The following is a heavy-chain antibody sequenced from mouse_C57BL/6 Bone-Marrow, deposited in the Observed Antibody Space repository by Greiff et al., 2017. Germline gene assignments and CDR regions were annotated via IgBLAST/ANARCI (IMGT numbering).Heavy chain of an antibody. CDR1: GYSITSGYY. V-gene: IGHV3-6*01. D-gene: IGHD2-13*01. Sequence: EVKLQESGPGLVKPSPSLSLTCSVTGYSITSGYYWNWIRQFPGNKLEWMGYISYDGSNNYNPSLKNRISITGDTSKNQFCLTLNSVTTEDTATYYCARGSDFAYWGQGTRVTVSA. CDR2: ISYDGSN. J-gene: IGHJ3*01. CDR3: ARGSDFAY.